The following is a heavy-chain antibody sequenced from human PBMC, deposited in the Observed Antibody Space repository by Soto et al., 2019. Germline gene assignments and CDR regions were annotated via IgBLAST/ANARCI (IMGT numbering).Heavy chain of an antibody. D-gene: IGHD6-6*01. CDR2: IYLNDDK. V-gene: IGHV2-5*01. CDR3: AHLLRIAGRNPYYFDY. CDR1: VLSLSTSGVG. J-gene: IGHJ4*02. Sequence: QITLKESGPTLVKPTQTLTLTCTFSVLSLSTSGVGVGWIRQPPGKALEWLALIYLNDDKRYSPSLKSRLIITNDTSKNQEVLTMTNMDTVDTATYYCAHLLRIAGRNPYYFDYRGQGTLVTVSS.